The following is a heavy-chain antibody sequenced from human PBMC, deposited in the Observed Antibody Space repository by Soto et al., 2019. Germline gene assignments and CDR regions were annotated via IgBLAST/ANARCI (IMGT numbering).Heavy chain of an antibody. CDR3: TRDEKALYDFWSGFSGY. Sequence: GGSRRLSCTAAGFTFGDYAMSWVRQAPGKGLEWVGFIRSKGYGGTTEYAASVRGRFTISRDDSKGITYLQMDSLKTEDTAVYYXTRDEKALYDFWSGFSGYWGQGALVTVPQ. CDR2: IRSKGYGGTT. CDR1: GFTFGDYA. V-gene: IGHV3-49*04. D-gene: IGHD3-3*01. J-gene: IGHJ4*02.